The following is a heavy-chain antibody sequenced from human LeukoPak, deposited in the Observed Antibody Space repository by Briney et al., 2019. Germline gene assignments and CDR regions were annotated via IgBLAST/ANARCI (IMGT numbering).Heavy chain of an antibody. CDR2: IIPNFGPA. J-gene: IGHJ4*02. Sequence: GASVKVSCKSSGGTFSSYAISWVRHAPGQGLEWMGGIIPNFGPANYAEKFQGRVTITTDESTSTAYMELISLRSEDTAGYYCARARYYDILTGYYHFDYWGQGTLVTVSS. V-gene: IGHV1-69*05. CDR3: ARARYYDILTGYYHFDY. CDR1: GGTFSSYA. D-gene: IGHD3-9*01.